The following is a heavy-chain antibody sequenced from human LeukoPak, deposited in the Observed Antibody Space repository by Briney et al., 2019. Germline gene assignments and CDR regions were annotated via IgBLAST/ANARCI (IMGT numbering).Heavy chain of an antibody. J-gene: IGHJ4*02. Sequence: SETLSLTCAVSGYSISSGYYWGWIRQPPGKGLEWIGNIYHSGSTYYNPSLKGRVTISVDTSKNQFSLKLSSVTAADTAAYYCARETYNSLDYWGQGTLVTVSS. CDR2: IYHSGST. D-gene: IGHD5-24*01. CDR3: ARETYNSLDY. CDR1: GYSISSGYY. V-gene: IGHV4-38-2*02.